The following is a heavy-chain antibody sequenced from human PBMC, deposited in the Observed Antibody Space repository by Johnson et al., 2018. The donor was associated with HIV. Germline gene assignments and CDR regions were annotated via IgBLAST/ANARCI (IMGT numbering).Heavy chain of an antibody. CDR2: ISYDGGNK. CDR1: GFTFSSYA. D-gene: IGHD2-8*02. V-gene: IGHV3-30-3*01. CDR3: ARDEEVMYAMGAFDI. J-gene: IGHJ3*02. Sequence: QVLLVESGGGVVQPGRSLRLSCAASGFTFSSYAMHWVRQAPGKGLEWVAVISYDGGNKYYADSVKGRFTISRDNSKNTLYLQMNSLRAEDTAVYYCARDEEVMYAMGAFDIWGQGTMVTVSS.